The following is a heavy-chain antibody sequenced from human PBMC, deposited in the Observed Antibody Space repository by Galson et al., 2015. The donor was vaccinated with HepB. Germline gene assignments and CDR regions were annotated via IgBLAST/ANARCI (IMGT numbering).Heavy chain of an antibody. D-gene: IGHD5-18*01. V-gene: IGHV3-15*01. Sequence: SLRLSFAASGFTFSHAWMNWVRQAPGKGLEWVGRVKSKTDGGTTDYAAPVKGRSTISRDDSKNTLYLQMNSLKSEDTAVYYCTTDYLAYSYGSFFDYWGQGTLVTVSS. CDR2: VKSKTDGGTT. CDR3: TTDYLAYSYGSFFDY. J-gene: IGHJ4*02. CDR1: GFTFSHAW.